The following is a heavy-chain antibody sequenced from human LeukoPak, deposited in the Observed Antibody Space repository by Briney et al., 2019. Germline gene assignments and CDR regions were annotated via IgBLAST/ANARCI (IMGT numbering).Heavy chain of an antibody. CDR1: GFPFSTFA. CDR2: ISGSADTT. D-gene: IGHD6-19*01. Sequence: PGGSLRLSCAASGFPFSTFAMNWVRQAPGKGLEWVSAISGSADTTYYADSVKGRFSISRDNSRNTVYLQMNSLRTEDTAVYYCAKGGGWLYYFDYWGQGTLVAVSS. J-gene: IGHJ4*02. V-gene: IGHV3-23*01. CDR3: AKGGGWLYYFDY.